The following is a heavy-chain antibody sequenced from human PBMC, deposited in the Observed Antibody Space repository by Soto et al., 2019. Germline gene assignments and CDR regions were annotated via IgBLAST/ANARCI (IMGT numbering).Heavy chain of an antibody. J-gene: IGHJ4*02. D-gene: IGHD3-10*01. Sequence: QLQLQESGPGLVKPSETLSLTCTVSGGSISRNSYYWGWIRQPPGKGLEWIGSIYYSWSTYYNVSLKIRATISVDTSKSQCALTLSSVTAADTAVYYGATLWFGESGYWGQGTLVTVSS. CDR1: GGSISRNSYY. V-gene: IGHV4-39*01. CDR2: IYYSWST. CDR3: ATLWFGESGY.